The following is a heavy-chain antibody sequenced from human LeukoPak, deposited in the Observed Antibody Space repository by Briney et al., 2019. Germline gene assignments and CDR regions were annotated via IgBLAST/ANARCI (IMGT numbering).Heavy chain of an antibody. D-gene: IGHD6-13*01. J-gene: IGHJ4*02. Sequence: PSETLSLTCAVSGGSISSNSYYWGWIRQPPGKGLKWIGSIYYSGSTYYNPSLKSRVTISVDTSKNQFSLKLNSVTAADTAVYFCARGQQQEHDHWGQGTLVTVSS. CDR1: GGSISSNSYY. CDR2: IYYSGST. CDR3: ARGQQQEHDH. V-gene: IGHV4-39*01.